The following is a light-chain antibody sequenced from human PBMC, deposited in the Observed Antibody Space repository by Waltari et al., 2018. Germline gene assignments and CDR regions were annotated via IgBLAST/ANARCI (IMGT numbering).Light chain of an antibody. J-gene: IGKJ4*01. V-gene: IGKV3-15*01. Sequence: DIVMTQSPATLSVSPGERATPSYRASPAVSRHLAWSQQRPGQAPRLLIYGASTRATGIPARFSGSGSGTEFSLTISSLQSEDFVSYYCQQYAHWPLTFGGGTKVEIK. CDR2: GAS. CDR1: PAVSRH. CDR3: QQYAHWPLT.